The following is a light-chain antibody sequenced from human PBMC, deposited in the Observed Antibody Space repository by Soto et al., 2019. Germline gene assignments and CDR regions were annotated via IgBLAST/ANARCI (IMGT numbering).Light chain of an antibody. CDR1: QSITNY. V-gene: IGKV3-11*01. J-gene: IGKJ4*01. CDR2: DAS. Sequence: EIVLTQSPATLPLSPGERATLSCRASQSITNYLAWYQQKPGQAPRLLIYDASNRATGISARFSGSGSGTGFTLTSSSLELEHSGGYDCPDRGTWHPGATFGGGTQVEI. CDR3: PDRGTWHPGAT.